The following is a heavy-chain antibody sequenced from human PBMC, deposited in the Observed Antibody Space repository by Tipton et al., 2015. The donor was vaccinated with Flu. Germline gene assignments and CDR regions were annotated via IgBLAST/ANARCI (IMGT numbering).Heavy chain of an antibody. Sequence: SLRISCAASGFTFSTYEMNWVRQAPGKGLEWVSYIDGVGATIYYADSVKGRFTISRANAKNSLYLQMNSLRAEDTAVYYCARELPYSSGWYPPRMDVWGQATTVTVSS. D-gene: IGHD6-19*01. J-gene: IGHJ6*02. CDR3: ARELPYSSGWYPPRMDV. CDR2: IDGVGATI. V-gene: IGHV3-48*03. CDR1: GFTFSTYE.